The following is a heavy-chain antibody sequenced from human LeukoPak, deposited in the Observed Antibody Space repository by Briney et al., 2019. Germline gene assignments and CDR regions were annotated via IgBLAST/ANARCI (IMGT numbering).Heavy chain of an antibody. V-gene: IGHV3-23*01. D-gene: IGHD2-21*01. Sequence: GGSLRLSCKTSGFTFSRYAMNWFRQAPGKGLEWVSIAIGSGGTTKYADSVKGRFTVSKDISKNTLYLQMDSLRAGDTATYYCAKDRVPDGLYSIDYWGRGTVVIVSS. CDR2: AIGSGGTT. CDR1: GFTFSRYA. CDR3: AKDRVPDGLYSIDY. J-gene: IGHJ4*02.